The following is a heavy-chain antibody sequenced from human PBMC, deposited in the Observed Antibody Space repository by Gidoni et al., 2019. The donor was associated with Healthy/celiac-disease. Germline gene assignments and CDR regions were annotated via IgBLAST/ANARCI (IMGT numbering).Heavy chain of an antibody. Sequence: EVQLVQSGAEVKKPVESLQISCNGSGYSFTSYWIGWVRQMPGKGLEWMGIIYPGDSDTRYSPSFQGQVTISADKSISTAYLQWSSLKASDTAMYYCARQLTFSGEPDAFDIWGQGTMVTVSS. V-gene: IGHV5-51*01. CDR2: IYPGDSDT. CDR1: GYSFTSYW. CDR3: ARQLTFSGEPDAFDI. D-gene: IGHD3-16*01. J-gene: IGHJ3*02.